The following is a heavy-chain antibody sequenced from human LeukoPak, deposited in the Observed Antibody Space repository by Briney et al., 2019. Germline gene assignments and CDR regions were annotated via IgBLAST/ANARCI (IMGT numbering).Heavy chain of an antibody. V-gene: IGHV1-18*01. J-gene: IGHJ4*02. D-gene: IGHD3-16*01. CDR1: GYTFTSYG. CDR2: ISAYSGNT. CDR3: ARGADTGSYGSLVYFDY. Sequence: ASVKVSFKASGYTFTSYGISRVRQAPGQGLEWMGLISAYSGNTNFAQKLQGRVTMTTDTSTSTAYMELRSLRSDDTAVYFCARGADTGSYGSLVYFDYWGQGTLVTVSS.